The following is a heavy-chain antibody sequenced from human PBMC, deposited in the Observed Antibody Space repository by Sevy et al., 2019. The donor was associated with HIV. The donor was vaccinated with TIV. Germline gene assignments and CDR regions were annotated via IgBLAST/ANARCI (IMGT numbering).Heavy chain of an antibody. CDR3: ARGYCTGGSCSPGGF. J-gene: IGHJ4*02. Sequence: GGSLRLSCAASGFDFNHHWMSWVRQAPQKGLEWVANIKQDGSETYYVDSLEGRFTISRDNAKNSLSLQINDLRADDTAVYYCARGYCTGGSCSPGGFWGQGTLVTVSS. V-gene: IGHV3-7*03. CDR2: IKQDGSET. D-gene: IGHD2-15*01. CDR1: GFDFNHHW.